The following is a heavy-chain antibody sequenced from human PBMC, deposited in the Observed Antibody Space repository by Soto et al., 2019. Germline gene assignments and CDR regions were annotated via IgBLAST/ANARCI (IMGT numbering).Heavy chain of an antibody. J-gene: IGHJ3*02. CDR1: GFSLSTSGVG. CDR3: AHRSPVRGDAFDI. D-gene: IGHD3-10*01. Sequence: SGPTLLNPTHTLTLTCTFSGFSLSTSGVGVGWIRQPPGKALEWLALIYLNDDKRYSTSLKSRLTITKATSKNQVVLQMTNLDPADTAKYYCAHRSPVRGDAFDIWGQGTMVTVSS. V-gene: IGHV2-5*01. CDR2: IYLNDDK.